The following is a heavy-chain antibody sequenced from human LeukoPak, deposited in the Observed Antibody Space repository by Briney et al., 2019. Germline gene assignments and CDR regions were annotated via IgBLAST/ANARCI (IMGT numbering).Heavy chain of an antibody. CDR3: ARVQSGQGYYYYYMDV. V-gene: IGHV3-21*01. J-gene: IGHJ6*03. CDR2: ISSGSTYI. CDR1: GFTFSSYN. Sequence: GGSLRLSCAAPGFTFSSYNMNWVRQAPGRGLEWVSSISSGSTYIYYADSVKGRFTISRDNAKNSLFLQMNSLRAEDTAVYYCARVQSGQGYYYYYMDVWGKGTTVTVSS.